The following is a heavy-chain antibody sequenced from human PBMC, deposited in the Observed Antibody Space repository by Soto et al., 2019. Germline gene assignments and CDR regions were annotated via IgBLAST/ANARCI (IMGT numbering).Heavy chain of an antibody. CDR1: GGTFSSYA. V-gene: IGHV1-69*18. Sequence: QVQLVQSGAEVKKPGSSVTVSCKASGGTFSSYAISWVRQAPGQGLEWMGRIIPFIGTANYAQNFQGRVTITAVESTSTAYMELTSLRSEDTAVYYCARVVMSTVPASYYYGMDVWGQGTTVTVSS. J-gene: IGHJ6*01. CDR2: IIPFIGTA. D-gene: IGHD4-4*01. CDR3: ARVVMSTVPASYYYGMDV.